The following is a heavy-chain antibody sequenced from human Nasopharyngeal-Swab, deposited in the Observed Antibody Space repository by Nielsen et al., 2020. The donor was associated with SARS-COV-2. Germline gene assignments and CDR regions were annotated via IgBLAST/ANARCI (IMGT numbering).Heavy chain of an antibody. CDR3: ARDGADFWSGMGFDY. CDR2: IYTSGST. CDR1: GGSISSYY. V-gene: IGHV4-4*07. J-gene: IGHJ4*02. D-gene: IGHD3-3*01. Sequence: SEILSLTCTVSGGSISSYYWSWIRQPAGKGLEWIGRIYTSGSTNYNPSLMSRLTMSVDTSKNQFSLKLSSVTAADTAVYYCARDGADFWSGMGFDYWGQGTLVTVSS.